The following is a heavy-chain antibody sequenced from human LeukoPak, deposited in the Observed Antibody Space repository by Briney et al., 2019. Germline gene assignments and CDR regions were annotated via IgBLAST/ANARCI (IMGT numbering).Heavy chain of an antibody. D-gene: IGHD3-10*01. CDR1: GLTFGDYA. Sequence: GGSLRLSCTGSGLTFGDYALTWVRQAPGKGLEWVGFIRSKPYGGTTEYAASVTGRFTISRDDSKSIAYLQMNSLKTEDSAVYYCSRSDYYGLGSYHQYYYGMDVWGQGTTVTVSS. CDR3: SRSDYYGLGSYHQYYYGMDV. V-gene: IGHV3-49*04. CDR2: IRSKPYGGTT. J-gene: IGHJ6*02.